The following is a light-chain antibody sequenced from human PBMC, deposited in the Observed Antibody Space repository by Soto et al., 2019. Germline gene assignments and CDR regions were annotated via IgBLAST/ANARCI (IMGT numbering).Light chain of an antibody. Sequence: ETVMTQSPDTLSVSPGERVTLSCRASQSVNSNLAWYQQKLGQAPRVLIYGASTRATGIPARFSGSGSGTDFILTISSLQSEDFALYYCQEYNTWPWTFGQGTKVDI. CDR2: GAS. J-gene: IGKJ1*01. CDR1: QSVNSN. CDR3: QEYNTWPWT. V-gene: IGKV3-15*01.